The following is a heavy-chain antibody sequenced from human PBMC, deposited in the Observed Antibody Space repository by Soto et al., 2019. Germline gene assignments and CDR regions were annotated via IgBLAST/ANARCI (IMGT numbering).Heavy chain of an antibody. Sequence: QVQLQESGPGLVKPSQTLTLTCTVSGGSISSGRFYWSRIRQHPGKGLEWIGHISDSGSSYYNPSLESRVTISVDTSKIQLSLKLSAVTAADTAVYFCARTTFYDVFTAYYSLFDYWGQGTMVTVSS. CDR2: ISDSGSS. J-gene: IGHJ4*02. D-gene: IGHD3-9*01. CDR3: ARTTFYDVFTAYYSLFDY. CDR1: GGSISSGRFY. V-gene: IGHV4-31*03.